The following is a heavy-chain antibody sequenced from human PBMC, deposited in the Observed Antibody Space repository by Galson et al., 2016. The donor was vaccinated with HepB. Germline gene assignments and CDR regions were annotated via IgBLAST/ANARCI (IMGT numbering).Heavy chain of an antibody. J-gene: IGHJ6*02. Sequence: ETLSLTCAVYGGSFSGYYWSWIRQSPGKGLEWIGEINHSGSTNYNPSPNNQVTIPVVASKNQFSLKMNAVTAADTAVYYCARVMTTVRRRFGRTLTSYAMDVWGQGTTVTVSS. CDR1: GGSFSGYY. CDR2: INHSGST. V-gene: IGHV4-34*01. D-gene: IGHD4-11*01. CDR3: ARVMTTVRRRFGRTLTSYAMDV.